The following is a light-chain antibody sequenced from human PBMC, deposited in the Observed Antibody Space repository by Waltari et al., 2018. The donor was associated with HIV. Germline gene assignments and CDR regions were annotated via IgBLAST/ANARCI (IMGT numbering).Light chain of an antibody. CDR1: RNKVGGYNT. V-gene: IGLV2-14*01. CDR3: SSSTNSSPVV. J-gene: IGLJ3*02. CDR2: EVS. Sequence: QSALTQPASVSGSPGRSIPISCTGTRNKVGGYNTVPWYQHPPGEAPRLMIYEVSNRPSGISNRFSGSKSGNTASLTISGLQAEDEADYFCSSSTNSSPVVFGGGTKLTVL.